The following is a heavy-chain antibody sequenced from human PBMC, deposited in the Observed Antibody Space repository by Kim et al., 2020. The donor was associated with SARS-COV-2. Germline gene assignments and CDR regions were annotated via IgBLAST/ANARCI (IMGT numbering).Heavy chain of an antibody. D-gene: IGHD3-16*01. J-gene: IGHJ4*02. CDR2: GNGNT. V-gene: IGHV1-3*01. Sequence: GNGNTKYPQKFQGRVTFTTDTSAGTAYMELSFLRSEDSAVYYCLGGFYFDYWGQGTLVTVSS. CDR3: LGGFYFDY.